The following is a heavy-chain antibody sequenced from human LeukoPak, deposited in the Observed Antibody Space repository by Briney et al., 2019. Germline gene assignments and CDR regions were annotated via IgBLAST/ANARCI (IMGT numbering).Heavy chain of an antibody. CDR1: GFTVSSHY. V-gene: IGHV3-53*01. Sequence: GGSLRLSCAASGFTVSSHYMNWVRQAPGKGLEWVSIIYSGGSTYYADSVRGRFTISRDNSKNTLLLQMNSLRAEDTAVYYCARSITMNRGPFGNWGQGTLVTVSS. CDR2: IYSGGST. CDR3: ARSITMNRGPFGN. J-gene: IGHJ4*02. D-gene: IGHD3-10*01.